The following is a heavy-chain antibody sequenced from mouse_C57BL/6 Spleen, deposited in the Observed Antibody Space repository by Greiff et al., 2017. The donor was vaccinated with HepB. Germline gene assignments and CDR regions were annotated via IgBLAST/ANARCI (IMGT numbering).Heavy chain of an antibody. J-gene: IGHJ3*01. D-gene: IGHD2-4*01. CDR2: IYPGDGDT. V-gene: IGHV1-82*01. CDR1: GYAFSSSW. Sequence: QVQLQQSGPELVKPGASVKISCKASGYAFSSSWMNWVKQRPGQGLEWIGRIYPGDGDTNYNGKFKGKATLTADKSSSTAYMQLSSLTSEDSAVYFCAGWDYDYGGFGYGGQGTLVTVSA. CDR3: AGWDYDYGGFGY.